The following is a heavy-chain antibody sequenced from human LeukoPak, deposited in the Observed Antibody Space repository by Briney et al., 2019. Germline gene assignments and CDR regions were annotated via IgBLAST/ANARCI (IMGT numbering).Heavy chain of an antibody. V-gene: IGHV3-21*01. Sequence: GGSLRLSCAASGFTFSSYSMNWVRQAPGEGLEWVSSISSSSSYIYYADSVKGRFTISRDNAKNSLYLQMNSLRAEDTAVYYCARGEATTVTTEGGNYWGQGTLVTVSS. J-gene: IGHJ4*02. CDR2: ISSSSSYI. CDR1: GFTFSSYS. CDR3: ARGEATTVTTEGGNY. D-gene: IGHD4-17*01.